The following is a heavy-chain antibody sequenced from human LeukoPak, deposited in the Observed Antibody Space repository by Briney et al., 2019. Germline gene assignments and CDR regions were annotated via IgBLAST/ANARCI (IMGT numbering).Heavy chain of an antibody. Sequence: WASVKVSCKASGYTFTGYYMHWVRHAPGQGLEWMGWINPNSGGTNYAQKFQGRVTMTRDTSISTAYMELSRLRSDDTAVYYCARAAVTWIAVAGVDYWGQGTLVTVSS. CDR2: INPNSGGT. D-gene: IGHD6-19*01. CDR1: GYTFTGYY. V-gene: IGHV1-2*02. J-gene: IGHJ4*02. CDR3: ARAAVTWIAVAGVDY.